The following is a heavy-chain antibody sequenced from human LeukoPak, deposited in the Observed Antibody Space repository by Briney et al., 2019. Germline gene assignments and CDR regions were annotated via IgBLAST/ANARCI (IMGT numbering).Heavy chain of an antibody. CDR3: ARGRPHGNDY. D-gene: IGHD4-23*01. Sequence: GGSLRLSCAASGFTFSSYGMHWVRQAPGKGLERVAVISYDGSNKYYADSVKGRFSISRDNAKNTLYLQMNSLRVEDTAVYYCARGRPHGNDYWGQGTLVTVSS. CDR2: ISYDGSNK. V-gene: IGHV3-30*03. J-gene: IGHJ4*02. CDR1: GFTFSSYG.